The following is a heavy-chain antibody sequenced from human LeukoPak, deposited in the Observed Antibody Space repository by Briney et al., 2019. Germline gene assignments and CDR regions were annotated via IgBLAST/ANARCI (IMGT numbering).Heavy chain of an antibody. Sequence: GGSLRLSCAASGFTFSSYAMSWVRQAPEKGLEWVSTISGSGGGTYYADSVKGRFTISRDNSKNTLYLQMNSLRAEDTAVYYCAGGSGRGMDVWGQGTTVTVSS. V-gene: IGHV3-23*01. CDR1: GFTFSSYA. CDR2: ISGSGGGT. D-gene: IGHD3-10*01. J-gene: IGHJ6*02. CDR3: AGGSGRGMDV.